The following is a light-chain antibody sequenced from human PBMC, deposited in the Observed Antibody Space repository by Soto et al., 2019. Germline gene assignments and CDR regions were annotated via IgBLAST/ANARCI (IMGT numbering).Light chain of an antibody. CDR1: QDIRSS. CDR3: QQYYSFPRT. V-gene: IGKV3-15*01. CDR2: GAS. J-gene: IGKJ1*01. Sequence: EIVMTQSPATLSVSPGERVTLSCRASQDIRSSLAWYQQKPGQAPRLLIYGASIRATGVPATFSGSGSGTEFTLSISSLQSEDFATYYCQQYYSFPRTFGQGTKVDIK.